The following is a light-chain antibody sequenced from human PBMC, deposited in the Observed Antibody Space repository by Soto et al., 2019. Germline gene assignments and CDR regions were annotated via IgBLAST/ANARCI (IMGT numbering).Light chain of an antibody. CDR2: EDN. CDR3: QSYDSSNHVV. Sequence: NFMLTQPHSVSESPGKTVTISCTGSSGSIASNYVQWYQQRPGSAPTTVIYEDNQRPSGVPNRFSGSIDSSSNSASLTISGLKTGDEDDYYCQSYDSSNHVVFGGGTKLTVL. V-gene: IGLV6-57*02. CDR1: SGSIASNY. J-gene: IGLJ2*01.